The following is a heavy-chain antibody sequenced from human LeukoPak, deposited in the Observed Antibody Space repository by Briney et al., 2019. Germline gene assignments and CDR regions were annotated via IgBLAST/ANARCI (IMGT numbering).Heavy chain of an antibody. CDR2: IIPIFGTA. CDR3: ARGPGYSSSWYGGWLDY. CDR1: GGTFSSYA. V-gene: IGHV1-69*05. D-gene: IGHD6-13*01. J-gene: IGHJ4*02. Sequence: ASVKVSCKASGGTFSSYAISWVRQAPGQGLEWMGGIIPIFGTANYAQKFQGRVTITTDESTSTAYMELSSLRSEDTAVYYGARGPGYSSSWYGGWLDYWGQGTLVTVSS.